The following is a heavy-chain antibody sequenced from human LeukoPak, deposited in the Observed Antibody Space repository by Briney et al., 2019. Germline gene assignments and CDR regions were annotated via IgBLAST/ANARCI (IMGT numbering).Heavy chain of an antibody. D-gene: IGHD1-1*01. CDR3: AKGLERESRLDS. V-gene: IGHV3-23*01. CDR1: GFSFNTYT. CDR2: IRNSDGMT. Sequence: GGSLRLSCDASGFSFNTYTMYWVRQAPGQGLEWVSGIRNSDGMTYYADSVRGRFTISTDNSKNTLYLQMNSLRAEDTALYYCAKGLERESRLDSWGQGTLVTVSS. J-gene: IGHJ4*02.